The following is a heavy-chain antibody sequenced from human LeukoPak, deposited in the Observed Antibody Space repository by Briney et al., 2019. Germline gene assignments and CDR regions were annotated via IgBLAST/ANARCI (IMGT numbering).Heavy chain of an antibody. D-gene: IGHD2-21*02. CDR3: ARGVTPGYYYGMDV. V-gene: IGHV3-9*01. CDR2: ISWNSGSI. Sequence: GGSLRLSCAASGFTFDDYAMPWVRQAPGKGLEWVSGISWNSGSIGYADSVKGRFTISRDNAKNSLYLQMNSLRAEDTALYYCARGVTPGYYYGMDVWGQGTTVTVSS. J-gene: IGHJ6*02. CDR1: GFTFDDYA.